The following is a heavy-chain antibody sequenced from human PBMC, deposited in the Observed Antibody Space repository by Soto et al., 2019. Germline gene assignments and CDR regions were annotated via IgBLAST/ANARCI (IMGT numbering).Heavy chain of an antibody. Sequence: QVQLQESGPGLVKPSETLSLTCTVSGGSITSYFWSWIRQPPGKGLEWIGYVYYTGTTSYNPSLKSRVTISVDTSKSQFSLKLSSVTAADSAIYYCASTSGTTSTCFVSWGQGSLVTVSS. V-gene: IGHV4-59*08. CDR1: GGSITSYF. D-gene: IGHD1-1*01. CDR3: ASTSGTTSTCFVS. CDR2: VYYTGTT. J-gene: IGHJ4*02.